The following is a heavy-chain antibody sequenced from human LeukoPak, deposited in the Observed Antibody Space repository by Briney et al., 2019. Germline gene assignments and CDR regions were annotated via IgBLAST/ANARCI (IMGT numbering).Heavy chain of an antibody. CDR1: GFTFSSYG. Sequence: PGGSLRLSCAASGFTFSSYGMHWVRQAPGKGLEWVAVISYDGSNKYYADSVKGRFTISRDNSKNSLYLQMNSLRTEDTALYHCAKGPGDDILTGYPDYWGQGTLVTVSS. CDR2: ISYDGSNK. CDR3: AKGPGDDILTGYPDY. J-gene: IGHJ4*02. V-gene: IGHV3-30*18. D-gene: IGHD3-9*01.